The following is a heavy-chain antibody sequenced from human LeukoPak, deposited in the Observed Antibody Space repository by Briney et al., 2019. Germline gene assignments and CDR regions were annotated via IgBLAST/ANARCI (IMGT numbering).Heavy chain of an antibody. CDR1: GYTFTSYG. D-gene: IGHD2-2*01. J-gene: IGHJ6*02. V-gene: IGHV1-18*01. CDR3: ARGYCSSTSCYWGYYYYGMDV. Sequence: ASVKVSCKASGYTFTSYGISWVRQAPGQGLEWMGWISAYNGNTKYAQKLQGRVTMTTDTSTSTAYMELRSLRSDDTAVYYCARGYCSSTSCYWGYYYYGMDVWGQGTTVTVSS. CDR2: ISAYNGNT.